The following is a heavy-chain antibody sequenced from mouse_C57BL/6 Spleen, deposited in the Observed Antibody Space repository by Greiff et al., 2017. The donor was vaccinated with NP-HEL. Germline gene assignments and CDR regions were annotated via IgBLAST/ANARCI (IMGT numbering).Heavy chain of an antibody. D-gene: IGHD4-1*01. V-gene: IGHV5-17*01. J-gene: IGHJ4*01. CDR3: ARTGTRYYAMDY. Sequence: EVQVVESGGGLVKPGGSLKLSCAASGFTFSDYGMHWVRQAPEKGLEWVAYISSGSSTIYYADTVKGRFTISRDNAKNTLFLQMTSLRSEDTAMYYCARTGTRYYAMDYWGQGTSVTVSS. CDR2: ISSGSSTI. CDR1: GFTFSDYG.